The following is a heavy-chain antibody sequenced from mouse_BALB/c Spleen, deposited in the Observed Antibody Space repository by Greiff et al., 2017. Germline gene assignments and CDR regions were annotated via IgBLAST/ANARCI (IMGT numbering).Heavy chain of an antibody. D-gene: IGHD1-2*01. J-gene: IGHJ2*01. CDR2: IWGDGST. V-gene: IGHV2-6-7*01. CDR1: GFSLTGYG. Sequence: VQLKESGPGLVAPSQSLSITCTVSGFSLTGYGVNWVRPPPGKGLEWLGMIWGDGSTDYNSALKSRLSISKDNSKSQVFLKMNSLQTDDTARYYCARELRHYFDYWGQGTTLTVSS. CDR3: ARELRHYFDY.